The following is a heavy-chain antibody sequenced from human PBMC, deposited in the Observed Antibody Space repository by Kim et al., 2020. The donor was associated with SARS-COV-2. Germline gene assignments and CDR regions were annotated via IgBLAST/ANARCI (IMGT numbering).Heavy chain of an antibody. CDR1: GYSFTSYW. Sequence: GESLKISCKGSGYSFTSYWIGWVRQMPGKGLEWMGIIYPGDSDTRYSPSFQGQVTISADKSISTAYLQWSSLKASDTAMYYCARQYSGFGELFGYYYYMDVWGKGTTVTVSS. J-gene: IGHJ6*03. CDR3: ARQYSGFGELFGYYYYMDV. V-gene: IGHV5-51*01. CDR2: IYPGDSDT. D-gene: IGHD3-10*01.